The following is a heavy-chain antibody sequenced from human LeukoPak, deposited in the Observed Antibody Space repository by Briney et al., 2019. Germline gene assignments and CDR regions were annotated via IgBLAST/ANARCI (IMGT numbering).Heavy chain of an antibody. V-gene: IGHV4-39*07. CDR1: GGSISSSSYY. CDR2: IYYSGST. CDR3: ARDLGVATAGRILTGYQFDP. J-gene: IGHJ5*02. Sequence: SETLSLTCTVSGGSISSSSYYWGWIRQPPGKGLEWIGSIYYSGSTYYNPSLKSRVTISVDTSKNQFSLKLSSVTAADTAVYYCARDLGVATAGRILTGYQFDPWGQGTLVTVSS. D-gene: IGHD3-9*01.